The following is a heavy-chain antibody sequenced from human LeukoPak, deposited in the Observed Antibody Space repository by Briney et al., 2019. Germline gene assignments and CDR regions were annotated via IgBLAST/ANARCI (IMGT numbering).Heavy chain of an antibody. Sequence: PSETLSLTCAVYGGSFSGYYWSWIRQPPGKGLEWIGEINHSGGTNYNPSLKSRVTISVDTSKNQFSLKLSSVTAADTAVYYCARKGTTVTTYLRGSPGRWFDPWGQGTLVTVSS. D-gene: IGHD4-11*01. CDR3: ARKGTTVTTYLRGSPGRWFDP. CDR1: GGSFSGYY. J-gene: IGHJ5*02. CDR2: INHSGGT. V-gene: IGHV4-34*01.